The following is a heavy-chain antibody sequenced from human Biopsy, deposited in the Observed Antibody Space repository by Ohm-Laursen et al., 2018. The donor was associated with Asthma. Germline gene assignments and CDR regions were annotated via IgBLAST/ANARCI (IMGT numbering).Heavy chain of an antibody. CDR3: ARDVMEWYLPAFDF. CDR2: ITFDGSTQ. V-gene: IGHV3-30-3*01. Sequence: SLRLSCAATGRHFGSYNMHWARQAPGKGLEWVAVITFDGSTQYYGDSVKGRFTISRDDSKNTLYLQMNSLRPDDTAVYYCARDVMEWYLPAFDFWGQGTLVTVSS. D-gene: IGHD3-3*01. CDR1: GRHFGSYN. J-gene: IGHJ4*02.